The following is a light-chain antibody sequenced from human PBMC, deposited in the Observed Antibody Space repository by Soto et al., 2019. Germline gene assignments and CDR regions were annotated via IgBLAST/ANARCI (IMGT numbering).Light chain of an antibody. V-gene: IGKV1-17*01. Sequence: DIQMTQSPSSLSASVGDRVTITCRASQGIRSDLGWYQQKPGKAPKRLIYAASSLHSGVPSRFSGSGSGTEFSITIRRLQPEDFATYYCLQHNSYPRTFGQGTKVEIK. CDR1: QGIRSD. CDR2: AAS. CDR3: LQHNSYPRT. J-gene: IGKJ1*01.